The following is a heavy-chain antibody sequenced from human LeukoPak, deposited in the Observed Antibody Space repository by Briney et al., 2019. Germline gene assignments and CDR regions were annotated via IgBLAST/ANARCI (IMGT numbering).Heavy chain of an antibody. V-gene: IGHV3-23*01. Sequence: GGSLRLSCAASGFTFSSYAMSWVRQAPGKGLEWVSAISGSGSSTYYADSVKGRFTISRDNSKNTLYLQMNSLRAEDTAVYYCAKISVVVVPAATPYYFDYWGQGTLVTVSS. CDR3: AKISVVVVPAATPYYFDY. J-gene: IGHJ4*02. CDR2: ISGSGSST. CDR1: GFTFSSYA. D-gene: IGHD2-2*01.